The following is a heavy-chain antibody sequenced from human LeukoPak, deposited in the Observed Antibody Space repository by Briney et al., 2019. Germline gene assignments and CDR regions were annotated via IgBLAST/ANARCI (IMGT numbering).Heavy chain of an antibody. J-gene: IGHJ4*02. CDR3: ATWGDYDILTGYYDSDY. CDR2: IWGSGSST. CDR1: GFTFSNYA. D-gene: IGHD3-9*01. Sequence: GESLRLSCAASGFTFSNYAMSWVRQAPGKGLEWVSVIWGSGSSTYYADSVKGRFTISRDNSKNTLYLQLNRLRAEDTAVYYCATWGDYDILTGYYDSDYCGQGTLVTVSS. V-gene: IGHV3-23*01.